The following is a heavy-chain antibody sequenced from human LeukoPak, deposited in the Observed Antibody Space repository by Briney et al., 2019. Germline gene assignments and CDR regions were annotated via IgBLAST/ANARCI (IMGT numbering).Heavy chain of an antibody. J-gene: IGHJ4*02. Sequence: GGSLRLSCAASGFTFSSYEMNWVRQAPGKGLEWVSYISSSGSTIYYADSVKGRFTTSRDNSKNTLYLQMNSLRAEDTAVYYCAKGDSGSYGFDYWGQGTLVTVSS. V-gene: IGHV3-48*03. CDR1: GFTFSSYE. CDR2: ISSSGSTI. D-gene: IGHD1-26*01. CDR3: AKGDSGSYGFDY.